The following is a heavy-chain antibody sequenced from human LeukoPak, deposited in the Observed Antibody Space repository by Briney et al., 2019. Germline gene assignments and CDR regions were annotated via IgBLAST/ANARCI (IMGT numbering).Heavy chain of an antibody. CDR2: INSDATSR. Sequence: GGSLRLSCAASGFTFSIYWMHWVRQAPGKGLVWVSRINSDATSRTYADSVKGRFTISRDTARNTLYLQMNSLRAEDTAVYYCARVGYSYGSDYFDYWGQGTLVTVSS. CDR1: GFTFSIYW. V-gene: IGHV3-74*01. D-gene: IGHD5-18*01. J-gene: IGHJ4*02. CDR3: ARVGYSYGSDYFDY.